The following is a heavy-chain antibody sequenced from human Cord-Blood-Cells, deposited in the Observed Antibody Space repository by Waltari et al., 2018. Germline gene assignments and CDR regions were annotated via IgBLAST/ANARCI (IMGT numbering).Heavy chain of an antibody. Sequence: EVQLVESGGGLVQPGGSLRLSCAASGFTFSSYSMNWVRQAPGKGLEWVSYISSSSRTIYYADSVKCRFTISRDNAKNSLYLQMNSLRAEDTAVYYCARFDSSGAFDIWGQGTMVTVSS. CDR3: ARFDSSGAFDI. J-gene: IGHJ3*02. V-gene: IGHV3-48*01. D-gene: IGHD3-22*01. CDR1: GFTFSSYS. CDR2: ISSSSRTI.